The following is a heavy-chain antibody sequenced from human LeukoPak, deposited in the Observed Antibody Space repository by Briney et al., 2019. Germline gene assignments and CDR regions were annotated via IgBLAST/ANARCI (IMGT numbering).Heavy chain of an antibody. CDR1: GFTVSSKY. CDR2: LYSNGNT. CDR3: ARDYYDGSAYYSYYEY. J-gene: IGHJ4*02. Sequence: GGSLRLSCAASGFTVSSKYMSWVRQAPGKGLEWVSTLYSNGNTYYADSVKGRFTISRDNSKNTLSLQMNSLRAEDTAMYYCARDYYDGSAYYSYYEYWGQGTLVTVSS. V-gene: IGHV3-53*01. D-gene: IGHD3-22*01.